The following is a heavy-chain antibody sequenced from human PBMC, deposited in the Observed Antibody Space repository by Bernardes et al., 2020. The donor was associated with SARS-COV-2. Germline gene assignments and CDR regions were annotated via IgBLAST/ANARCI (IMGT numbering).Heavy chain of an antibody. V-gene: IGHV3-23*01. Sequence: GSLRLSCAASGFTFSSYAMSWVRQAPGKGLEWVSGISGSGGSTYYADSVKGRFTISRDSSKNTLYLQMNSLRAEDTAMYYCARALSVGYDYWGQGTLVTVSS. CDR3: ARALSVGYDY. J-gene: IGHJ4*02. CDR1: GFTFSSYA. D-gene: IGHD1-26*01. CDR2: ISGSGGST.